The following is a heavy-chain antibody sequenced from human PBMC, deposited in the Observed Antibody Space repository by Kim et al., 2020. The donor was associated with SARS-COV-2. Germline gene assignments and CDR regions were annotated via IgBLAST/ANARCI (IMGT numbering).Heavy chain of an antibody. CDR2: IYSGGST. CDR3: ASRADGDFAPPFAFDI. CDR1: GFTVSSNY. J-gene: IGHJ3*02. V-gene: IGHV3-66*01. D-gene: IGHD4-17*01. Sequence: GGSLRLSCAASGFTVSSNYMSWVRQAPGKGLEWVSVIYSGGSTYYADSVKGRFTISRDNSKNTLYLQMNSLRAEDTAVYYCASRADGDFAPPFAFDIWGQGTMVTVSS.